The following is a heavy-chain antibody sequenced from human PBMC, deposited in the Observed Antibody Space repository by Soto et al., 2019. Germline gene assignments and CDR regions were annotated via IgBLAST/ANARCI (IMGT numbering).Heavy chain of an antibody. CDR1: GFTFSSYW. V-gene: IGHV3-13*01. J-gene: IGHJ5*02. CDR2: IGTVGDT. D-gene: IGHD2-8*01. CDR3: ARGRSNQYESSPPPKFDP. Sequence: EVQLVESGGGLVQPGGSLRLSCAASGFTFSSYWMHWVRQAPGKGLVWVSAIGTVGDTYYLDSVKGRFTISRENAKNSFYLQMNSLRAGDTAVYYCARGRSNQYESSPPPKFDPWGRGTLVTVSS.